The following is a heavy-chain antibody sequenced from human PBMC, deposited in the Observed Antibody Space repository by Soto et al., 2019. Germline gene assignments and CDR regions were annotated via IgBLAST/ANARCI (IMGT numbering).Heavy chain of an antibody. CDR3: AHSFVYYDSSGYYYFAS. V-gene: IGHV2-5*01. Sequence: SGPTIVNPTQTLPLTCTFSGFSLSTSGVGVGWIRQPPGKALEWLALIYWNDDKRYSPSLKSRLTITKDTSKNQVALTMTNMDPVDTATYYCAHSFVYYDSSGYYYFASWGQGTLVTVSS. CDR1: GFSLSTSGVG. CDR2: IYWNDDK. J-gene: IGHJ4*02. D-gene: IGHD3-22*01.